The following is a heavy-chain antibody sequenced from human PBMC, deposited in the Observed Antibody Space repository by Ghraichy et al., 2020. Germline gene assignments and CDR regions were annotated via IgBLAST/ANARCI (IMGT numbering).Heavy chain of an antibody. D-gene: IGHD2-21*02. Sequence: LSLTCAASGFTFSNYGMHWVRQAPGKGLEWVAIISYDGSNKLHADSVKGRFTISRDNSKNTLYLQMNSLRAEDTAVYYCAKTAAAIRRYFDYWGQGTLVTVSS. CDR1: GFTFSNYG. V-gene: IGHV3-30*18. CDR3: AKTAAAIRRYFDY. CDR2: ISYDGSNK. J-gene: IGHJ4*02.